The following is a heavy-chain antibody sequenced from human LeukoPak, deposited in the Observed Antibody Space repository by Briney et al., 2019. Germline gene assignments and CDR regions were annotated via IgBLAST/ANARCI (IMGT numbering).Heavy chain of an antibody. CDR1: GFAFRLFP. CDR2: ISADSTTI. J-gene: IGHJ4*02. CDR3: ATLKYTTGRRGFDS. D-gene: IGHD6-19*01. Sequence: GGSLRLSCEASGFAFRLFPMIWARQATGKGLEWVSSISADSTTINYADSAKGRFTVSRDNSKRTLYLQMDSLRVEDTALYYCATLKYTTGRRGFDSWGQGTRVSVSP. V-gene: IGHV3-23*01.